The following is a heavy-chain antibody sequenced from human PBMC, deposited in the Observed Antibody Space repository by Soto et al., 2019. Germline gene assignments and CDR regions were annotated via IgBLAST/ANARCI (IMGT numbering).Heavy chain of an antibody. Sequence: GGSLRLSCAASGFTFSSYAMHWVRQAPGKGLEWVAVISYDGSNKYYADSVKGRFTISRDNSKNTLYLQMNSLRAEDTAVYYCARGTERSGWYPDDAFDIWGQGTMVTVSS. J-gene: IGHJ3*02. CDR2: ISYDGSNK. D-gene: IGHD6-19*01. CDR1: GFTFSSYA. V-gene: IGHV3-30-3*01. CDR3: ARGTERSGWYPDDAFDI.